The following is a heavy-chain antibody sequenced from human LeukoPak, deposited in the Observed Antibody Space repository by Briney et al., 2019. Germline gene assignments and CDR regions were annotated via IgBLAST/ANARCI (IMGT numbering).Heavy chain of an antibody. CDR2: INHSGST. CDR3: ARRLDL. J-gene: IGHJ2*01. V-gene: IGHV4-34*01. Sequence: SETLSLTCAVYGGPFSGYYWSWIRQPPGKGLEWIGEINHSGSTNYNPSLKSRVTISVDTSKNQFSLKLSSVTAADTAVYYCARRLDLWGRGTLVTASS. CDR1: GGPFSGYY.